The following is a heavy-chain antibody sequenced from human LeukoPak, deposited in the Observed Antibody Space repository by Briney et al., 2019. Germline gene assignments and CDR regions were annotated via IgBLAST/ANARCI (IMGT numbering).Heavy chain of an antibody. Sequence: PGRSLRLSCAASGFTFSSYAMHWVRQAPGKGLEWVAVISYDGSNKYYADSVKGRFTISRDNSKNTLYLQMNSLRAEDTAVYYCASWDSSSPRPMDVWGQGTTVTVSS. J-gene: IGHJ6*02. V-gene: IGHV3-30*04. D-gene: IGHD6-13*01. CDR2: ISYDGSNK. CDR1: GFTFSSYA. CDR3: ASWDSSSPRPMDV.